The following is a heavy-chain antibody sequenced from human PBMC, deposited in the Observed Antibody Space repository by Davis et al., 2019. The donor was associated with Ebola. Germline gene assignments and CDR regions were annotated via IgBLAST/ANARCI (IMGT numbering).Heavy chain of an antibody. CDR1: GFTFIDYY. CDR3: ARGPHGDYFDH. V-gene: IGHV3-11*04. J-gene: IGHJ4*02. Sequence: PGGSLRLSCAASGFTFIDYYISWIRQAPGKGLEWISYISGSGSTIYYADSVKGRFTISRDNTKNSLNLQMNSLRAEDTAMYFCARGPHGDYFDHWGQGTLVTVSS. CDR2: ISGSGSTI.